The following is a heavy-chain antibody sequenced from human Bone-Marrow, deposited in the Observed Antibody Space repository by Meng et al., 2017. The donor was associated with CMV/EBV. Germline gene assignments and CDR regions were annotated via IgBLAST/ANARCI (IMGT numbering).Heavy chain of an antibody. V-gene: IGHV3-21*01. Sequence: GESLKISCAASGFTFNSYSMNWVRQAPGKGLEWVSSISSSSSYMYYADSVKGRFTISRDNAKNSLYLQMNRLRAEDTAVYYCASDRTDCSSTSCYTDGMDVWGQGTKVTVSS. D-gene: IGHD2-2*02. CDR3: ASDRTDCSSTSCYTDGMDV. CDR1: GFTFNSYS. CDR2: ISSSSSYM. J-gene: IGHJ6*02.